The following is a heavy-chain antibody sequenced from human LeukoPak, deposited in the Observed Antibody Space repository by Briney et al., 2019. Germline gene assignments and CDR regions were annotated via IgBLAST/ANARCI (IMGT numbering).Heavy chain of an antibody. V-gene: IGHV1-2*02. Sequence: ASVKVSCKASGYTFTGYYMHWVRQAPGQGLEWMGWINPNSGGTNYAQKFQGRVTMTRDTSISTAYMELSRLRSDDTAVYYCARDLFYCSSTSCYMSGWGQGTLVTVSS. CDR3: ARDLFYCSSTSCYMSG. CDR1: GYTFTGYY. D-gene: IGHD2-2*02. CDR2: INPNSGGT. J-gene: IGHJ4*02.